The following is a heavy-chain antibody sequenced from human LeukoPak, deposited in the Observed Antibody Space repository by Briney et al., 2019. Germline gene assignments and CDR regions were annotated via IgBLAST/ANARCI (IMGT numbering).Heavy chain of an antibody. D-gene: IGHD6-13*01. J-gene: IGHJ4*02. CDR1: GYTLTSYG. Sequence: ASVKVSCKASGYTLTSYGISWVRDAPGQGLEWVGIINPSGGSTSYAQKFQSRVTMTRDTSTSTVYMELSSLRSEDTAVYYCARDERIAAAGTYGYWGQGTLVTVSS. CDR2: INPSGGST. V-gene: IGHV1-46*01. CDR3: ARDERIAAAGTYGY.